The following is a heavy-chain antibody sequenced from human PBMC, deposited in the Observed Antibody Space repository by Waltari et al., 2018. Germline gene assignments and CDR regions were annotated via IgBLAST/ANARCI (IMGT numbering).Heavy chain of an antibody. CDR2: IYYSGST. CDR3: ARSYDFWSGYEITSYGMDV. CDR1: GGSISSSSYY. J-gene: IGHJ6*02. D-gene: IGHD3-3*01. V-gene: IGHV4-39*07. Sequence: QLQLQESGPGLVKPSETLSLTCTVSGGSISSSSYYCGWIRQPPGKGLEWIGSIYYSGSTYYNPSLKSRVTISVDTSKNQFSLKLSSVTAADTAVYYCARSYDFWSGYEITSYGMDVWGQGTTVTVSS.